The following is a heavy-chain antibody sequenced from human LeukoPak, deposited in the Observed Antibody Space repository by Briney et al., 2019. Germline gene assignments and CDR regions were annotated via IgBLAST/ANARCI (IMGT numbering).Heavy chain of an antibody. D-gene: IGHD1-26*01. CDR2: MYYSGST. V-gene: IGHV4-39*01. J-gene: IGHJ6*03. CDR1: GGSISSSSYY. CDR3: ARHLGGAKVYYYYMDV. Sequence: SETLSLTCTVSGGSISSSSYYWGWIRQPPGKGLEWIGSMYYSGSTYYNPSLKSRVTISVDTSKNQFSLKLSSVTAADTAVYYCARHLGGAKVYYYYMDVWGKGTTVTVSS.